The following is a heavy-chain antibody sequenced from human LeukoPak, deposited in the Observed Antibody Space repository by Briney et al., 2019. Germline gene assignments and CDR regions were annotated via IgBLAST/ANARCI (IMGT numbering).Heavy chain of an antibody. CDR3: ARELVGLGYFDY. V-gene: IGHV4-61*01. Sequence: SETLSLTCTVSGGSVGSGSYYWSWIRQPPGKGPEWIGFIYYSGSTNYNPSLKSRVSISVDTSKNQFSLKLSSVTAADTAVYYCARELVGLGYFDYWGQGTLVTVSS. CDR2: IYYSGST. CDR1: GGSVGSGSYY. D-gene: IGHD1-26*01. J-gene: IGHJ4*02.